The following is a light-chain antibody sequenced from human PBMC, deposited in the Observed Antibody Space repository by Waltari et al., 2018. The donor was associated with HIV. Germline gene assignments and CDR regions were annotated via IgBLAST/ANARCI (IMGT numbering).Light chain of an antibody. CDR2: SAA. V-gene: IGKV1-39*01. CDR3: QESFS. CDR1: QSISNN. Sequence: DIQMPHSSSSLSASEGDRVTITCRANQSISNNLNWYQQKLGKAPKLLIYSAAILESGCPARFSGSGSGTDFTLNISSLQPEDFATYYCQESFSFSPGTKVDIK. J-gene: IGKJ3*01.